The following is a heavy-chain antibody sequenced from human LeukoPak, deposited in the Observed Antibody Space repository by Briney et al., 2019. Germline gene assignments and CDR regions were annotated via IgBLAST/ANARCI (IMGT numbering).Heavy chain of an antibody. CDR2: IYYTGST. Sequence: SETLSLTCTVSGGSISSYSWSWIRQPPGKGLEWIGCIYYTGSTNYNPSLRSRVTISVDTSKNQFSLKLSSVTAADTAVYYCARNTVTSWNWFDPWGQGTLVAVSS. D-gene: IGHD4-17*01. CDR1: GGSISSYS. CDR3: ARNTVTSWNWFDP. V-gene: IGHV4-59*01. J-gene: IGHJ5*02.